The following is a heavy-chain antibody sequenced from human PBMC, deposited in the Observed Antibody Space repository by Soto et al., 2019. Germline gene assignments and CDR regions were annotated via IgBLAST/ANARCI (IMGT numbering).Heavy chain of an antibody. V-gene: IGHV3-23*01. D-gene: IGHD3-10*01. Sequence: GGSLRLSCLASGFPFSRYGFSTYAMPWFRELQGKGLEWVSVITGSGSHSYYADSVKGRFTISRDNSRNTLFLQMDSLRADDTAVYFCAKGTSSEFLLSFDDWGHGTLVTVSS. CDR2: ITGSGSHS. J-gene: IGHJ4*01. CDR1: GFPFSRYGFSTYA. CDR3: AKGTSSEFLLSFDD.